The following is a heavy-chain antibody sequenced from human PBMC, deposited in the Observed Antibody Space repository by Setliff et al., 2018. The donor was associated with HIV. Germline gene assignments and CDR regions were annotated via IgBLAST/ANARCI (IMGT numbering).Heavy chain of an antibody. CDR1: GYTFTDNY. J-gene: IGHJ6*03. CDR2: INSATGGT. D-gene: IGHD3-10*01. Sequence: ASVKVSCKASGYTFTDNYIHWVRQAPGQGLEWMAWINSATGGTNYADSVNGRFTISRDNSKNTLYLQMNSLRAEDTAVYYCAKLQGDYYYMDVWGKGTTVTV. V-gene: IGHV1-2*02. CDR3: AKLQGDYYYMDV.